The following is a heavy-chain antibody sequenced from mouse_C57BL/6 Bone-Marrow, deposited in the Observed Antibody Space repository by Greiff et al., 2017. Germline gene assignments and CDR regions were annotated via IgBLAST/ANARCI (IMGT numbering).Heavy chain of an antibody. CDR1: GFTFSDYG. CDR3: ANNYYGSSYWFAY. CDR2: ISRGSSTI. Sequence: EVQLVESGGGLVKPGGSLKLSCAASGFTFSDYGMHWVRQAPEKGLEWVAYISRGSSTIYYADTVKGRFTISRDNAKNTLFLQMTSLRSEDTAMYYCANNYYGSSYWFAYWGQGTLVTVSA. V-gene: IGHV5-17*01. J-gene: IGHJ3*01. D-gene: IGHD1-1*01.